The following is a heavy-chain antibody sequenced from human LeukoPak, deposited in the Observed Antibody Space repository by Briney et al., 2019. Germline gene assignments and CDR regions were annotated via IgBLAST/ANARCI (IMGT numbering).Heavy chain of an antibody. CDR1: GYTFTSYG. D-gene: IGHD3-22*01. CDR3: ARWGYYYDSSGYPYFDY. CDR2: ISAYNGNT. J-gene: IGHJ4*02. V-gene: IGHV1-18*01. Sequence: ASVKVSCKASGYTFTSYGISWVRQAPGQGLEWMGWISAYNGNTNYAQKLQGRVTMTTDTSTSTAYMELSSLRSEDTAVYYCARWGYYYDSSGYPYFDYWGQGTLVTVSS.